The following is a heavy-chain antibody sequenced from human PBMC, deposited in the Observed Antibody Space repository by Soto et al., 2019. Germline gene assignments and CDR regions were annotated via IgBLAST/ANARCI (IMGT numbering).Heavy chain of an antibody. CDR3: ARARYSYGPYYYYGMDV. D-gene: IGHD5-18*01. Sequence: QVQLQQWGAGLLKPSETLSLTCAVYGGSFSGYYWSWIRQPPGKGLEWIGEINHSGSTNYNPSLKSRVTISVDTSKNQFSLKLSSVTAADTAVYYCARARYSYGPYYYYGMDVWGQGTTVTVSS. V-gene: IGHV4-34*01. J-gene: IGHJ6*02. CDR1: GGSFSGYY. CDR2: INHSGST.